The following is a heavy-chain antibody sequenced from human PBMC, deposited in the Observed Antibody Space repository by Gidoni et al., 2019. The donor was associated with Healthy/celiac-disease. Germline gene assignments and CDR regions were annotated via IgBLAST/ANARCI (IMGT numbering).Heavy chain of an antibody. CDR3: ARANPFHDAFDI. V-gene: IGHV4-30-4*01. Sequence: QVQLQESGPGLVKPSQTLSLSCTVSGGYISSGEYYWSWIRQPPGKGLEWSWYIYYSVSTYYNPSLKSRVTISVDTSKTQFSLQLISVTAADTAVSYCARANPFHDAFDIWVQGTMVTVSS. CDR2: IYYSVST. J-gene: IGHJ3*02. CDR1: GGYISSGEYY.